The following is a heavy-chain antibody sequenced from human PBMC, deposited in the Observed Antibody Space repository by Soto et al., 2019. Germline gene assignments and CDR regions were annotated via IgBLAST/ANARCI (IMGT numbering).Heavy chain of an antibody. CDR3: AKNRASSSYSGLDV. J-gene: IGHJ6*02. CDR1: GFTFNDYC. CDR2: IIVSGGST. D-gene: IGHD2-21*01. Sequence: PGGSLRLSCAASGFTFNDYCMTWVRQAPGKGLEWVSGIIVSGGSTYYADAVKGRFTISRDTSKNTVYLQMNSLRAEDTAVYYCAKNRASSSYSGLDVWGQGTTVTVSS. V-gene: IGHV3-23*01.